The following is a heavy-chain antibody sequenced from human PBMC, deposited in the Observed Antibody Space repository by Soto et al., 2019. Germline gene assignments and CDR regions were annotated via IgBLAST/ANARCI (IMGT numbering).Heavy chain of an antibody. V-gene: IGHV4-39*01. CDR3: ARHVRTGKRFDS. CDR2: IYYSGST. D-gene: IGHD2-8*02. CDR1: GGSVSSSTYY. Sequence: PSETLSLTYTVSGGSVSSSTYYWGWLRQPPGKGLEWIGNIYYSGSTYYNPSLKSRITVSVDTSENQFSLKLSSVTAADTAVYYCARHVRTGKRFDSWGQGTLVTVSS. J-gene: IGHJ4*02.